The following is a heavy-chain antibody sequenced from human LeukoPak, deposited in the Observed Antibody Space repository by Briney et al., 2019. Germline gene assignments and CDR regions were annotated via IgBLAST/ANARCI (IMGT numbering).Heavy chain of an antibody. CDR1: GYTFTGYY. CDR2: INPNSGGT. J-gene: IGHJ1*01. Sequence: ASVKVSCKASGYTFTGYYMHWVRQAPGQGLEWMGWINPNSGGTNYAQKFQGRVTMTRDTSISTAYMELSRLRSDDTAVYYCARVEVGADDFDYFQHWGQGTLVTVSS. CDR3: ARVEVGADDFDYFQH. D-gene: IGHD1-26*01. V-gene: IGHV1-2*02.